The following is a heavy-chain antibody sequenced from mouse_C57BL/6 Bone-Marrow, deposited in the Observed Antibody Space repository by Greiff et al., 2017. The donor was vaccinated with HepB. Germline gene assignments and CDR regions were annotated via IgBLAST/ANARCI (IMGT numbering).Heavy chain of an antibody. CDR1: GFTFSSYA. CDR2: ISSGGDYI. Sequence: EVMLVESGEGLVKPGGSLKLSCAASGFTFSSYAMSWVRQTPEKRLEWVAYISSGGDYIYYADTVKGRFTISRDNARNTLYLQMSSLKSEDTAMYYCTRAYYSNYGAMDYWGQGTSVTVSS. J-gene: IGHJ4*01. CDR3: TRAYYSNYGAMDY. D-gene: IGHD2-5*01. V-gene: IGHV5-9-1*02.